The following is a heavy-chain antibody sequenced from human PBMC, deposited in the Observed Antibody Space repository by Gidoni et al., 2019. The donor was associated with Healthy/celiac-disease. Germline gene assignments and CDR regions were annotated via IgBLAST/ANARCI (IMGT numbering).Heavy chain of an antibody. CDR1: GGSVSSSSYY. V-gene: IGHV4-39*01. CDR2: IYYSGST. J-gene: IGHJ6*02. Sequence: QLQLQESGPGLVKPSATLSLTCTVSGGSVSSSSYYWGWIRQPPGKGLEWIGSIYYSGSTYYNPSLKSRVTISVDTSKNQFSLKLSSVTAADTAVYYCARRVNNWNGMDVWGQGTTVTVSS. CDR3: ARRVNNWNGMDV. D-gene: IGHD1-20*01.